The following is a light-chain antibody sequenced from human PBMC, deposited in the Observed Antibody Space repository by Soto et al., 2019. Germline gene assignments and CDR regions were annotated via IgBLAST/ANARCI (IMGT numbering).Light chain of an antibody. CDR2: GAS. CDR1: QGVGSN. V-gene: IGKV3-15*01. CDR3: QQYYAWPLT. Sequence: IVMTQSPGTLSVSPGERVTVRCRASQGVGSNLAWYQQKPGQAPRLLIYGASTMHTGIRGRFSGSGSGTNFTFTISKLQSEDFGDYYCQQYYAWPLTFGGGTKVEI. J-gene: IGKJ4*01.